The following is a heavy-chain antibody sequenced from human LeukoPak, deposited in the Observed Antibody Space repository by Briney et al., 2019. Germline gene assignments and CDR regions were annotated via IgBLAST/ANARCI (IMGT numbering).Heavy chain of an antibody. V-gene: IGHV1-18*01. J-gene: IGHJ4*02. CDR3: ARVEAYCSRTSCHDY. CDR2: ISAYNGKT. Sequence: GASVKVSRKASGYTFSHYGVSWVRQAPGQGLEWMGWISAYNGKTDYAEKFQDRVTMTTDTSRSTAYMELRSLRSDDTALYYCARVEAYCSRTSCHDYWGQGTPVTVSS. D-gene: IGHD2-2*01. CDR1: GYTFSHYG.